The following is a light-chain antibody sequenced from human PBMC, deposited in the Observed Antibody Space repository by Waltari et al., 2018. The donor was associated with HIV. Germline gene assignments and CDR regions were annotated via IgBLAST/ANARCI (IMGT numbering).Light chain of an antibody. Sequence: DIQMTQSPSSLSASVGDRVTIPCRASQSIGVDLNWYRQKQGKAPELLIYAASNLQSGLPPRFSGSGSGTDFTLTISSLQPEDFATYYCQQTFNIPLIFGPGTKVDI. CDR3: QQTFNIPLI. J-gene: IGKJ3*01. CDR1: QSIGVD. CDR2: AAS. V-gene: IGKV1-39*01.